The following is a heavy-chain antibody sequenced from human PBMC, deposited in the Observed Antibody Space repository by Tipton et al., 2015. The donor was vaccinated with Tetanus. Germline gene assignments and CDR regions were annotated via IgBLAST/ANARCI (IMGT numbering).Heavy chain of an antibody. Sequence: QLVQSGAEVKKPGSSVKVSCKASGGTFSTFPINWVRQAPGQGLEWMGLINPSGGGTTYAQKFRDRVTITRDTATSTVYMELSSLTSQDTAVYYCARATDPSGWTYFGFWGQGTLVPVSP. CDR2: INPSGGGT. J-gene: IGHJ4*02. CDR3: ARATDPSGWTYFGF. D-gene: IGHD6-19*01. CDR1: GGTFSTFP. V-gene: IGHV1-46*01.